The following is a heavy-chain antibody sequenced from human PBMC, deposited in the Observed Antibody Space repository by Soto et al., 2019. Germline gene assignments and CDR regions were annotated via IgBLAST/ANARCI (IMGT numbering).Heavy chain of an antibody. D-gene: IGHD5-12*01. CDR2: IIPLLNIA. V-gene: IGHV1-69*08. CDR3: ARDSPIGSTFSGYDAIDY. Sequence: QVQLVQSGAEVKKPGSSVKVSCKASGGPFSNDIITWVRQAPGQGLEWMGRIIPLLNIANYAQNFQGRVTITADRATGTAYMELSSLRSEDTAVYYCARDSPIGSTFSGYDAIDYWGQGTLVTVSS. J-gene: IGHJ4*02. CDR1: GGPFSNDI.